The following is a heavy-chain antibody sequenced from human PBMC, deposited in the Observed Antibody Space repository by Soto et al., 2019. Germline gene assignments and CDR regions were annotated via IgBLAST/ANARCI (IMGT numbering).Heavy chain of an antibody. Sequence: GGSLRLSCAASGFTFSSYSMNWVRQAPGKGLEWVSSISSSSSYIYYADSVKGRSTISRDNAKNSLYLQMNSLRAEDTAVYYCARGNIAAGWYYTDYWGQGTLVTVSS. CDR1: GFTFSSYS. CDR2: ISSSSSYI. D-gene: IGHD6-6*01. CDR3: ARGNIAAGWYYTDY. J-gene: IGHJ4*02. V-gene: IGHV3-21*01.